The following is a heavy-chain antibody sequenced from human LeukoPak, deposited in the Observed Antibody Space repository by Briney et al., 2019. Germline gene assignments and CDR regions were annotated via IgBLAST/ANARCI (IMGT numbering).Heavy chain of an antibody. CDR3: AKVSQIVVVVAASDY. CDR1: GFSFSSYV. D-gene: IGHD2-15*01. J-gene: IGHJ4*02. V-gene: IGHV3-30*02. Sequence: QPGGSLSLSCAASGFSFSSYVMHSIRQAPGKGLEWVAFIRYDGSNKYYADSVKGRFTISRDNSMNRLYLQMNSLRAEGTAVYYCAKVSQIVVVVAASDYWGQGTLVTVFS. CDR2: IRYDGSNK.